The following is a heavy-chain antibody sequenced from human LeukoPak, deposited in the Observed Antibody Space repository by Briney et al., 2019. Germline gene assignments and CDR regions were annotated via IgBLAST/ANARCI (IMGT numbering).Heavy chain of an antibody. Sequence: EGSLRLSCAASGFSFSDYGMHWVRQAPGKGLEWVAVISYDGSNKFYEDSVKGRFTISRDNSKNTLYLQMSSLRAEDTAVYYCAKAGYSSGWRNFDYWGQGTLVTVSS. CDR1: GFSFSDYG. CDR2: ISYDGSNK. V-gene: IGHV3-30*18. J-gene: IGHJ4*02. CDR3: AKAGYSSGWRNFDY. D-gene: IGHD6-19*01.